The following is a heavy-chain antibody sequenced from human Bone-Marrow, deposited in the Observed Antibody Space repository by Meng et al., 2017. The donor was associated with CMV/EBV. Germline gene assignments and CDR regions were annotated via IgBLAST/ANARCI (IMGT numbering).Heavy chain of an antibody. CDR1: GFTFMNYA. D-gene: IGHD4-11*01. CDR2: ISTSGSNT. J-gene: IGHJ6*02. CDR3: AKILQAHIIAYYYGMDV. Sequence: GESLKISCAASGFTFMNYAMAWVRQAPGEGLEWVSAISTSGSNTYYADSVRGRFTISRDNSRNTLYLQMSSLRADDTAIYYCAKILQAHIIAYYYGMDVWGQGTPVTGSS. V-gene: IGHV3-23*01.